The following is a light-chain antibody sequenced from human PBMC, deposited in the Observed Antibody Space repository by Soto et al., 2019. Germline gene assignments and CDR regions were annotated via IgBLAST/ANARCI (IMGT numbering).Light chain of an antibody. CDR1: SSDVGGYNY. J-gene: IGLJ3*02. V-gene: IGLV2-11*01. Sequence: QSALTQPRSVSGSPGQSVTIPCTGTSSDVGGYNYVSWYQQHPGKAPKLMIYDVSKRPSGVPDRFSGSKSGNTASLTISGLQAEDEADYYCGSYAGSYTWVFGGGTQLTVL. CDR2: DVS. CDR3: GSYAGSYTWV.